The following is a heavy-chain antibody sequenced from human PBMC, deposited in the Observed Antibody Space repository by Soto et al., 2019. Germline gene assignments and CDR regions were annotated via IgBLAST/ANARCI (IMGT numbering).Heavy chain of an antibody. CDR1: GYTFTAYD. CDR2: ISAYNGNT. V-gene: IGHV1-18*01. CDR3: ARDWDSSGWYDY. J-gene: IGHJ4*02. Sequence: GASVKVSCKTSGYTFTAYDIYWVRQAPGQGLEWMGWISAYNGNTNYAQKLQGRVTMTTDTSTSTAYMELRSLRSDDTAVYYCARDWDSSGWYDYWGQGTLVTSPQ. D-gene: IGHD6-19*01.